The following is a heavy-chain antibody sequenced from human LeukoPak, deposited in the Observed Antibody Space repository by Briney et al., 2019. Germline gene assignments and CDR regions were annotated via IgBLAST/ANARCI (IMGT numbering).Heavy chain of an antibody. J-gene: IGHJ5*02. V-gene: IGHV1-2*02. D-gene: IGHD6-19*01. CDR2: INPNSGGT. Sequence: ASVKVSCKASVYTFTGYYMHWVRQAPGQGLEWMGWINPNSGGTNYAQTFQGRVTMTRDTSISTAYMELRRLRSDDTAVYYCAREYSSGWYYWFDPWGQGTLVTVS. CDR3: AREYSSGWYYWFDP. CDR1: VYTFTGYY.